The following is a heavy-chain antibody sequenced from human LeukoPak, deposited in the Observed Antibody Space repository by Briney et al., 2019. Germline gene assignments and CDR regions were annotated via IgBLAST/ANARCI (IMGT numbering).Heavy chain of an antibody. V-gene: IGHV3-23*01. CDR1: GFTFRRYA. CDR2: ISGSGTT. CDR3: AKDPMVRGATYDY. J-gene: IGHJ4*02. Sequence: GGSLRLSCATSGFTFRRYAMTWVRQAPGKGLEWVSAISGSGTTYYADSVKGRFTISRDNSKNTLYLQMNSLRAEDTAVYYCAKDPMVRGATYDYWGQGTLVTVSS. D-gene: IGHD3-10*01.